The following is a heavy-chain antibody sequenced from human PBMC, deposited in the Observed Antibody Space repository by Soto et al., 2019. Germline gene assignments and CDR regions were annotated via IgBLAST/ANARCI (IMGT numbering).Heavy chain of an antibody. CDR1: GFTFSSYS. V-gene: IGHV3-21*01. CDR2: ISSSSSYI. J-gene: IGHJ4*02. D-gene: IGHD3-16*02. CDR3: ASGYYDYIWGSYRHAV. Sequence: GGSLRLSCAASGFTFSSYSMNWVRQAPGKGLEWVSSISSSSSYIYYADSVKGRFTISRDNAKNSLYLQMNSLRAEDTAVYYCASGYYDYIWGSYRHAVWGQGTLVTVSS.